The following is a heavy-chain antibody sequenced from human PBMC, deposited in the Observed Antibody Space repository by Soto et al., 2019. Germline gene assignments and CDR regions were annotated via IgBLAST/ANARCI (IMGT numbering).Heavy chain of an antibody. CDR1: GFTFSAYA. CDR2: ITSVGIST. V-gene: IGHV3-64*01. D-gene: IGHD2-15*01. CDR3: ARDVGGPFISXLAV. Sequence: HPGGSLRLSCAASGFTFSAYAMHWVRQAPGKGLEYVSAITSVGISTYYANSVKGRFTISRDNSKNTLYLQMGSLQPEDMAVYYCARDVGGPFISXLAVWGQVTTVTAPS. J-gene: IGHJ6*02.